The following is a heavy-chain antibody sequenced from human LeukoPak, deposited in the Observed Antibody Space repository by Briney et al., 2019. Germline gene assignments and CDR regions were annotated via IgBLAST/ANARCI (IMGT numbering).Heavy chain of an antibody. CDR1: GYTFTSYG. J-gene: IGHJ3*02. Sequence: ASVKVSCKASGYTFTSYGISWVRQAPEQGLEWMGWINPNSGGTNYAQKFQGRVTMTRDKSIRTAYMELSRLTSDDTAVYYCARNIWFGESADAFDIWGQGTMVTVSS. D-gene: IGHD3-10*01. V-gene: IGHV1-2*02. CDR3: ARNIWFGESADAFDI. CDR2: INPNSGGT.